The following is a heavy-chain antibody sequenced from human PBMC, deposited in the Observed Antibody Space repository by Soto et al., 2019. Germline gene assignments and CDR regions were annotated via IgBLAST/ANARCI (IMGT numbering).Heavy chain of an antibody. J-gene: IGHJ3*02. CDR1: GFTFSSYS. D-gene: IGHD3-3*01. CDR2: ISSSSSYI. V-gene: IGHV3-21*01. CDR3: ARVGVVTSDAFDI. Sequence: EVQLVESGGGLVKPGGSLRLSCAASGFTFSSYSMNWVRQAPGKGLEWVSSISSSSSYIYYADSVKGRFTISRDNAKNSLYLQMNSLRAEDTAVYYCARVGVVTSDAFDIWGQGTMVTVSS.